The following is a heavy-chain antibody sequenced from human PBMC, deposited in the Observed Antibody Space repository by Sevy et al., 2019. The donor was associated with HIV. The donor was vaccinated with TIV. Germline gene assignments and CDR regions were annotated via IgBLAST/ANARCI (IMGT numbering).Heavy chain of an antibody. CDR2: INTDGESI. CDR1: GFTFSNYW. D-gene: IGHD1-26*01. CDR3: ARGTRGTFGN. V-gene: IGHV3-74*01. Sequence: GGSLRLSCAASGFTFSNYWMHWVRQAPGKGLVWVSHINTDGESIRYADSVKGRFTISRDNAKNTLYRQVNNLRAEDTAVYYCARGTRGTFGNWGQGTLVTVSS. J-gene: IGHJ4*02.